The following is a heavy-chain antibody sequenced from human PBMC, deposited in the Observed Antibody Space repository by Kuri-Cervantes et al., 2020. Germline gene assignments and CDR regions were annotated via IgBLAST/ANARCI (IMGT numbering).Heavy chain of an antibody. V-gene: IGHV3-30*18. CDR1: GFTFSSYD. J-gene: IGHJ4*02. D-gene: IGHD5-24*01. Sequence: GESLKISCAASGFTFSSYDMHWVRQAPGKGLEWVAILSFDGSNKYYADSVKGRFTISRDNSKNTLYLQMSSLRVEETAVYYCAKGRDGYNYASGFDYWGQGTLVTVSS. CDR2: LSFDGSNK. CDR3: AKGRDGYNYASGFDY.